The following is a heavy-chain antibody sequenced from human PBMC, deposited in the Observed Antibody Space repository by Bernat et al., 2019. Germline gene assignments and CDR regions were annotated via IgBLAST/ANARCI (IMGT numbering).Heavy chain of an antibody. D-gene: IGHD1-14*01. Sequence: EVQLVESGGGLVKPGGSLRLSCAASGLRVSNAGMCGVRQAPGKGLEWVSRIKSKREGGTADYTAPVKGRFTISRDDSKNTLHLQMNSLNTEDTAVYYCAAGTSWGQGIRVTISS. CDR2: IKSKREGGTA. CDR1: GLRVSNAG. V-gene: IGHV3-15*01. J-gene: IGHJ4*02. CDR3: AAGTS.